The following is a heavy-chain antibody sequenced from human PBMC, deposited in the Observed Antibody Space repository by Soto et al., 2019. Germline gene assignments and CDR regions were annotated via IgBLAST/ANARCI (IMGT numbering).Heavy chain of an antibody. CDR2: IYYSGSS. V-gene: IGHV4-39*01. J-gene: IGHJ4*02. CDR1: GDSISSSSHY. Sequence: LSLTCTVSGDSISSSSHYWGWIRQPPGKGLEWIGSIYYSGSSYYNPSLKSRVTISVDTSKNQFSLKLSSVSAADTAVYHCARGHGGITVFGDPGRFDYWGQGSLVTVSS. D-gene: IGHD3-3*01. CDR3: ARGHGGITVFGDPGRFDY.